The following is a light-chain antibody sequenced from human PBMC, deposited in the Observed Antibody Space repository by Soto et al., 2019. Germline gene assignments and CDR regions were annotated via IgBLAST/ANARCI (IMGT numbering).Light chain of an antibody. J-gene: IGKJ1*01. CDR2: AAS. CDR3: QQYLSVPHT. CDR1: QGISTY. Sequence: DIQLTQSPSFLSASVGDRITITCRASQGISTYLAWYQQKPGKAPKLLIYAASTLQSGVPPRFSGSGSGTDFTLTISSLQPEDFATYYCQQYLSVPHTFGQGTKV. V-gene: IGKV1-9*01.